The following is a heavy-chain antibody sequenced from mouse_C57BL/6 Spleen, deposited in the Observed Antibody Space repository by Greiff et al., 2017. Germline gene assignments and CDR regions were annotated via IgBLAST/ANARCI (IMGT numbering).Heavy chain of an antibody. CDR1: GYTFTSYT. Sequence: VMLVESGAELARPGASVKMSCKASGYTFTSYTMHWVKQRPGQGLEWIGYINPSSGYTKYNQKFKDKATLTADKSSSTAYMQLSSLTSEDSAVYYCARGYGSGPFDYWGQGTTLTVSS. CDR2: INPSSGYT. CDR3: ARGYGSGPFDY. D-gene: IGHD1-1*01. V-gene: IGHV1-4*01. J-gene: IGHJ2*01.